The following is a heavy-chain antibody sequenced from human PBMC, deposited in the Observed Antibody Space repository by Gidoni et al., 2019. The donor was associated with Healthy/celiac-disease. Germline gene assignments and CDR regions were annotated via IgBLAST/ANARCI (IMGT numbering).Heavy chain of an antibody. CDR1: GFSLSTRGRC. CDR2: IDWDDDK. Sequence: QVTLRESGPALVKPTQTLTLTCPFSGFSLSTRGRCVSWIRQPPGKALEWLALIDWDDDKYYSTSLKTRLTISKDTSKNHVVLTMTNMDPVDTATYYCARMACLGSEMATITDWGQGTLVTVSS. D-gene: IGHD4-4*01. V-gene: IGHV2-70*01. J-gene: IGHJ4*02. CDR3: ARMACLGSEMATITD.